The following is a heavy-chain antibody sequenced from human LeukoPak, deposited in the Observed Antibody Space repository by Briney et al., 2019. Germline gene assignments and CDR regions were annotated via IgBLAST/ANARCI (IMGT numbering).Heavy chain of an antibody. CDR1: GFTFSSYG. D-gene: IGHD2-2*02. CDR3: ARSSPHCSSTSCYNDAFDI. V-gene: IGHV3-21*01. Sequence: GGSLTLSCAASGFTFSSYGMNWVRHAPGKGLEWVSSISSSSSYIYYEDSEKGRFTISRDNAKNSLYLQMNSLRAEDTAVYYCARSSPHCSSTSCYNDAFDIWGQGTMVTVSS. J-gene: IGHJ3*02. CDR2: ISSSSSYI.